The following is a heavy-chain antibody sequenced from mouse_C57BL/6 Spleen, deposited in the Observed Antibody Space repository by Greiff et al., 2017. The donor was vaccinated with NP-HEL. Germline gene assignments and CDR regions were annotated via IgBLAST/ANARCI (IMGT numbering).Heavy chain of an antibody. Sequence: QVQLQQPGAELVRPGTSVKLSCKASGYTFTSYWMHWVKQRPGQGLEWIGVIDPSDSYTNYNQKFKGKATLTVDTSSGTAYMQLSSLTSEDSAVYYCARDSSGYWGQGTTLTVSS. CDR1: GYTFTSYW. CDR2: IDPSDSYT. J-gene: IGHJ2*01. D-gene: IGHD3-2*02. V-gene: IGHV1-59*01. CDR3: ARDSSGY.